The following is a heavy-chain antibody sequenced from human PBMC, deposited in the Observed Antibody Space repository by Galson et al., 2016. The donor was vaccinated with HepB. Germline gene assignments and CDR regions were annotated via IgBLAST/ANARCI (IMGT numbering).Heavy chain of an antibody. V-gene: IGHV4-4*09. CDR2: IHSSGST. J-gene: IGHJ5*02. D-gene: IGHD6-19*01. Sequence: SETLSLTCTVSGGSINSDYWSWIRQPPGKGLEWIGCIHSSGSTKYDPSLKGRVTIPIDTSKSEFSLRLRSVTAADTAVYYCARLRGYNRAWWRIDHWGRGTLASVSS. CDR3: ARLRGYNRAWWRIDH. CDR1: GGSINSDY.